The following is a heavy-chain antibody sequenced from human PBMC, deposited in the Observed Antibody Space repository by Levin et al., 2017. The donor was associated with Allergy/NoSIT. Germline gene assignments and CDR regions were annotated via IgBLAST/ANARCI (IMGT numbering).Heavy chain of an antibody. CDR3: VKEVISATGGY. D-gene: IGHD2-15*01. CDR2: ISGSGGTT. CDR1: GFTFSSFA. Sequence: QSGGSLRLSCAASGFTFSSFAMTWVRQAPGKGLEWVSAISGSGGTTYYADSVRGRFTISRDNFGNTLYLQMNSLRAEDTAVYYCVKEVISATGGYWGQGTLVTVSS. J-gene: IGHJ4*02. V-gene: IGHV3-23*01.